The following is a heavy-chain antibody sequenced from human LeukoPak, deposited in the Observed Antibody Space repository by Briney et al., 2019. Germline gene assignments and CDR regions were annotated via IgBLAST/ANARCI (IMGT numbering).Heavy chain of an antibody. Sequence: PGGSLRLSCAASGFTFDDYAMHWVRQAPGKGLEWVSGISWNSGSIGYADSVKGRFTISRDNAKNTLYLQMNSLRAEDTALYYCTRFSRSSSSNYWGQGTLVTVSS. D-gene: IGHD6-6*01. CDR2: ISWNSGSI. CDR1: GFTFDDYA. J-gene: IGHJ4*02. CDR3: TRFSRSSSSNY. V-gene: IGHV3-9*01.